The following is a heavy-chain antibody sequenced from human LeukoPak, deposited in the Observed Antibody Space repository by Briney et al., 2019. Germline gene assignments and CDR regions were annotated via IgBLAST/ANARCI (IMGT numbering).Heavy chain of an antibody. CDR2: INPNSGGT. CDR3: ARETIAAAGIDY. Sequence: ASVKVSCKASGYTFTGYYMHWVRQAPGQGLEWMGRINPNSGGTNYAQKFQGRVTMTRDTSISTAYMEPSRLRSDDTAVYYCARETIAAAGIDYWGQGTLFTVSS. D-gene: IGHD6-13*01. V-gene: IGHV1-2*06. CDR1: GYTFTGYY. J-gene: IGHJ4*02.